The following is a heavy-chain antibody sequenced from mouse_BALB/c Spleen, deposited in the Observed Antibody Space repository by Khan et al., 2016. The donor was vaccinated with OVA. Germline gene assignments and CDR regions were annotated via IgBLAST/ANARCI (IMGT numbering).Heavy chain of an antibody. Sequence: VQLQQSGAELAKPGASVRMSCKTSGYTFNTYWMHWIKQRPGQGLEWIGYINPSTDYTEYNQKFKDKATLTTDKSSSTAYMQLSSLTYEDSAVYYGTRRGLYGIFVYWGQGTLVTVSA. D-gene: IGHD2-1*01. CDR2: INPSTDYT. CDR1: GYTFNTYW. V-gene: IGHV1-7*01. J-gene: IGHJ3*01. CDR3: TRRGLYGIFVY.